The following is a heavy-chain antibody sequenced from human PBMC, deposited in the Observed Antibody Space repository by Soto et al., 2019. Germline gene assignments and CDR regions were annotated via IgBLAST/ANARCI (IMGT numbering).Heavy chain of an antibody. CDR2: MFYSGNT. V-gene: IGHV4-39*01. CDR3: VSPEGYYDSSGYTLDY. CDR1: GDSVSISTYY. D-gene: IGHD3-22*01. Sequence: SETLSLTYTFSGDSVSISTYYWGWIRQPPGKGLEWIGSMFYSGNTYYNPSLKSRVTLSIDTSKNQFSLKLNSVTAADTAVYYCVSPEGYYDSSGYTLDYWGQGTLVTVSS. J-gene: IGHJ4*02.